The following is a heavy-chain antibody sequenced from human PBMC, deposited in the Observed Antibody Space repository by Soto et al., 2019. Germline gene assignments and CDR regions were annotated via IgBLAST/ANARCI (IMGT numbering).Heavy chain of an antibody. V-gene: IGHV1-18*01. CDR3: ARDVDDAYYYYYMDV. CDR1: GYTFTSYG. CDR2: ISAYNGNT. J-gene: IGHJ6*03. D-gene: IGHD1-1*01. Sequence: ASVKVSCKASGYTFTSYGISWVRQAPGQGLEWMGWISAYNGNTNYAQKLQGRVTMTTDTSTSTAYMELRSLRSDDTAVYYCARDVDDAYYYYYMDVWGKGTTVTVSS.